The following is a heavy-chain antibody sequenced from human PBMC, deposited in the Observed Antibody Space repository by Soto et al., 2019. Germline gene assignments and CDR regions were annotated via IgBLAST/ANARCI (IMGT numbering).Heavy chain of an antibody. Sequence: PGGSLRLSCAASGFTFSSYWMHWVRQAPGKGLVWVSRINSDGSSTTYADSVKGRFTISRDNSKNTLYLQMNSLRAEDTAVYYCARDRGLLWFGRPYGMDVWGQGTTVTVSS. D-gene: IGHD3-10*01. CDR2: INSDGSST. J-gene: IGHJ6*02. V-gene: IGHV3-74*01. CDR1: GFTFSSYW. CDR3: ARDRGLLWFGRPYGMDV.